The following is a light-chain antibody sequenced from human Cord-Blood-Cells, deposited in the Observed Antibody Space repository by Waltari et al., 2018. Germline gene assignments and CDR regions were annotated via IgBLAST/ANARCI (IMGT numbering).Light chain of an antibody. CDR2: AAS. V-gene: IGKV1-39*01. CDR3: QQSYSTPFT. J-gene: IGKJ3*01. CDR1: QSISSY. Sequence: DIQMTQHPSSLSASVGDSVTIPCRASQSISSYLNWYQQKPGKAPKLLIYAASSLQSGVPSRFSGSGSGTDFTLTISSLQPEDFATYYCQQSYSTPFTFGPGTKVDIK.